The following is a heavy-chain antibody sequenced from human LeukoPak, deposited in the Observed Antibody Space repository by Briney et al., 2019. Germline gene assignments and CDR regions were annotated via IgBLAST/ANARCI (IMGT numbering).Heavy chain of an antibody. D-gene: IGHD3-10*01. J-gene: IGHJ4*02. CDR1: GYSFTSYW. CDR3: ARLDGYY. V-gene: IGHV5-51*02. CDR2: RYPGDSDT. Sequence: PGESLKIFCSGSGYSFTSYWNGWVRPMPGEGSEWMRIRYPGDSDTRYSPSYQGQVTISADKSISTSYLQWSSLKASDTAMYYCARLDGYYWGQGTLVTVSS.